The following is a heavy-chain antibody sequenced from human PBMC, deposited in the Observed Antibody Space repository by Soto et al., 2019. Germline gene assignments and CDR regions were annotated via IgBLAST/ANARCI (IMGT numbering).Heavy chain of an antibody. J-gene: IGHJ4*02. V-gene: IGHV3-23*01. CDR1: GFTFSSYD. Sequence: EVQLLESGGGLVQPGGSLRLSCAASGFTFSSYDMGWVRQVPGKGLEWVSAISGSTVNTYYVDSVKGRFTISRDKSKNRLELQMSSLGAGDTAVYYCAKERGFRDAFDYWGQGTLVTVSS. CDR3: AKERGFRDAFDY. CDR2: ISGSTVNT.